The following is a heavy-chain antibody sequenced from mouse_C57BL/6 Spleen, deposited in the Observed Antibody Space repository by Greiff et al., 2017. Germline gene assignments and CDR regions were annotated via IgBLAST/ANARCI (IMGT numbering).Heavy chain of an antibody. CDR3: ARAPIYYDYDGFAY. D-gene: IGHD2-4*01. V-gene: IGHV1-26*01. Sequence: EVQLQQSGPELVKPGASVKISCKASGYTFTDYYMNWVKQSHGKSLEWIGDLNPNNGGTSYNQKFKGKATLTVDKSSSTAYMELRSLTSEDSAVYYCARAPIYYDYDGFAYWGQGTLVTVSA. CDR1: GYTFTDYY. CDR2: LNPNNGGT. J-gene: IGHJ3*01.